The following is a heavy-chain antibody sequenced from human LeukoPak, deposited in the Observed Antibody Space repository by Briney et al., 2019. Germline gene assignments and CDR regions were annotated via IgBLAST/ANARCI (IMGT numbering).Heavy chain of an antibody. Sequence: SETLSLTCTVSGGSTSSYYWSWIRQPPGKGLEWIGYIYYSGSTNYNPSLKSRVTISVDTSKNQFSLKLSSVTAADTAVYYCARDAGAGGYFDYWGQGTLVTVSS. CDR2: IYYSGST. CDR3: ARDAGAGGYFDY. V-gene: IGHV4-59*01. CDR1: GGSTSSYY. J-gene: IGHJ4*02. D-gene: IGHD3-16*01.